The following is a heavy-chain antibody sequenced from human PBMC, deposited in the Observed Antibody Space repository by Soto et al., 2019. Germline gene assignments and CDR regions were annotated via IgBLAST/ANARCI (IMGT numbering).Heavy chain of an antibody. J-gene: IGHJ4*02. Sequence: QLQLQESGSGLVKPSQTLSLTCAVSGGSISSGGSSWSWIRQPPGKGLEWIGYIYHSGSTYYNPSLQSRVTISVDRPKNQLSLQLSTVPAADTAVYYCARAGDSSGPVALGYWGQGTLVTVSS. CDR1: GGSISSGGSS. CDR3: ARAGDSSGPVALGY. V-gene: IGHV4-30-2*01. D-gene: IGHD6-19*01. CDR2: IYHSGST.